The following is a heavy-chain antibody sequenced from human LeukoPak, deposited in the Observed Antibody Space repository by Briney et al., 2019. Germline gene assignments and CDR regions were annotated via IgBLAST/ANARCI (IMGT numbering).Heavy chain of an antibody. D-gene: IGHD6-19*01. CDR1: GYTFTGYY. Sequence: ASVRVSCKASGYTFTGYYMHWVRQAPGQGLEWMGWINPNSGGTNYAQKFQGRVTMTRDTSISTAYMELSRLRSDDTAVYYCARDSSSVSSSGWIDAFDIWGQGTMVTVSS. CDR2: INPNSGGT. V-gene: IGHV1-2*02. CDR3: ARDSSSVSSSGWIDAFDI. J-gene: IGHJ3*02.